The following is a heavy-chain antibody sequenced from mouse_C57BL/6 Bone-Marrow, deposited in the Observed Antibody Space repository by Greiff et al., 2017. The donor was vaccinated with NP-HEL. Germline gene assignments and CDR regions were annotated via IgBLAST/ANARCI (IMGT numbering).Heavy chain of an antibody. CDR3: ARGLLWLRRRDYYAMDY. J-gene: IGHJ4*01. CDR2: IHPNSGST. Sequence: QVQLQQPGAELVKPGASVKLSCKASGYTFTSYWMHWVKQRPGQGLEWIGMIHPNSGSTNYNEKFKSKATLTVDNSSSTAYMQLSGLTSEDSAVYYCARGLLWLRRRDYYAMDYWGQGTSVTVSS. D-gene: IGHD2-2*01. V-gene: IGHV1-64*01. CDR1: GYTFTSYW.